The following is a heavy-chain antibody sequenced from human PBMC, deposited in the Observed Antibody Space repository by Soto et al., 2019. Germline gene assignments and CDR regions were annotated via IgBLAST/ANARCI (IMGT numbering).Heavy chain of an antibody. CDR2: IWYDGSNK. J-gene: IGHJ4*02. CDR3: ARAGWDEPLDY. CDR1: GFTFSSYG. V-gene: IGHV3-33*01. Sequence: QVQLVESGGGVVQPGRSLRLSCAASGFTFSSYGMHWVRQAPGKGLEWVAVIWYDGSNKYYADSVKGRFTISRDNSKNTLYLQMISLRAEDTAVYDWARAGWDEPLDYWGQGTLVTVSS. D-gene: IGHD1-26*01.